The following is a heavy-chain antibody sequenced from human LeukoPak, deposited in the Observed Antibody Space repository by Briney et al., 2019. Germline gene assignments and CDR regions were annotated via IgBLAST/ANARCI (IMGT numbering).Heavy chain of an antibody. CDR3: ARAVLYYYYGMDV. CDR1: GFTFSSYS. J-gene: IGHJ6*02. Sequence: SGGSLRLSCAASGFTFSSYSMNWVRQAPGKGLEWVSYISSSGGTIYYADSVKGRFTISRDNAKNSLYLQMNSLRAEDTAVYYCARAVLYYYYGMDVWGQGTTVTVSS. CDR2: ISSSGGTI. V-gene: IGHV3-48*04.